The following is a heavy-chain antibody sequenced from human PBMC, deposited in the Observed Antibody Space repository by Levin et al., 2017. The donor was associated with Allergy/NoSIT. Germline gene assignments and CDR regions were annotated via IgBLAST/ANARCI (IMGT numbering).Heavy chain of an antibody. D-gene: IGHD2-15*01. J-gene: IGHJ6*02. Sequence: PGESLKISCKGSGYTFSTYLIAWVRQMPGKGLEWMGSIAPGDSETRNNPSFQGQVTISADKSIKTAYLQWNSLQASDTAIYYCARVVVVPLSDSQYDYGLDVWGQGTTVTVSS. V-gene: IGHV5-51*01. CDR3: ARVVVVPLSDSQYDYGLDV. CDR1: GYTFSTYL. CDR2: IAPGDSET.